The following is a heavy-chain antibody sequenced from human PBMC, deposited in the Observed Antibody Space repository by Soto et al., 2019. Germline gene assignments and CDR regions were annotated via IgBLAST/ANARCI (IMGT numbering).Heavy chain of an antibody. Sequence: GGSLRLSCAASGFTFSSYAMSWVRQAPGKGLEWVSGISDSGGSRYSADSVKGRFTISRDNSKNTLYLQMNSLRAEDTAVYYCLKVRSSWLVPFFDSWGRGSLVTGSS. J-gene: IGHJ4*02. CDR3: LKVRSSWLVPFFDS. D-gene: IGHD6-19*01. CDR1: GFTFSSYA. V-gene: IGHV3-23*01. CDR2: ISDSGGSR.